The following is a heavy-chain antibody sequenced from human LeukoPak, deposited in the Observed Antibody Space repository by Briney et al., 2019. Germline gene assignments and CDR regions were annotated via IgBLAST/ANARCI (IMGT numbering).Heavy chain of an antibody. CDR2: IRYDGSNK. CDR3: AKDQPTYYDSPHYYMDV. J-gene: IGHJ6*03. CDR1: GFTFSSYG. Sequence: GRSLRLSCAASGFTFSSYGMHWVRQAPGKGLEWVAFIRYDGSNKYYADSVKGRFTISRDNSKNTLYLQMNSLRAEDTAVYYCAKDQPTYYDSPHYYMDVWGKGTTVTVSS. V-gene: IGHV3-30*02. D-gene: IGHD3-22*01.